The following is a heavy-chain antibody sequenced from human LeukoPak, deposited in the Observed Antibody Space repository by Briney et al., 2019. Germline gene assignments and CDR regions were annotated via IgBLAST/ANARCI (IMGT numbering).Heavy chain of an antibody. CDR2: IYWDDDK. CDR1: GFSLSTSGAG. Sequence: SGPTLVNPTQTLTLTCTFSGFSLSTSGAGVGWIRHPPGKALEWLALIYWDDDKRYSPSLKSRLTITKDTSKNQVVLTMTNMDPVDTGTYYCIYSPVYTAYAYWGQGTLVTVSS. V-gene: IGHV2-5*02. D-gene: IGHD5-12*01. CDR3: IYSPVYTAYAY. J-gene: IGHJ4*02.